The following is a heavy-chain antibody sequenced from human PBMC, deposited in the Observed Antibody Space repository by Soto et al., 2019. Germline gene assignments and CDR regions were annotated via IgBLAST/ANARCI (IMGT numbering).Heavy chain of an antibody. J-gene: IGHJ4*02. D-gene: IGHD7-27*01. CDR1: GGSISNVNDC. Sequence: QVQLQESGPGLVKPSQTLSLTCIVSGGSISNVNDCWSWIRQRPDKGLEWIGHICSGGSIYNNPSVTSRVTISVDTSKNQFSLQLSSVSAADTAVYYCARGPSGDKVDYWGQGTLVTVSS. CDR2: ICSGGSI. V-gene: IGHV4-30-4*01. CDR3: ARGPSGDKVDY.